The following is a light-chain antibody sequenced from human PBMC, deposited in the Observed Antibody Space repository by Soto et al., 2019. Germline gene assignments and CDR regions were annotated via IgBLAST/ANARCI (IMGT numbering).Light chain of an antibody. J-gene: IGLJ1*01. Sequence: QSALTQPASVSGSPGQSITISCTGTSSDVGCYNYVSWYQQHPGKAPKLMIYEVSHRPSGVSNRFSGSKSGNTHSLTISGPQAEDEADYYCSSFRSGSTLFGTGTKLTVL. V-gene: IGLV2-14*01. CDR3: SSFRSGSTL. CDR1: SSDVGCYNY. CDR2: EVS.